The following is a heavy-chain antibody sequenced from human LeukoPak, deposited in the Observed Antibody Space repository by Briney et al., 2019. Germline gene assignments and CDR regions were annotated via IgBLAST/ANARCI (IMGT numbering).Heavy chain of an antibody. D-gene: IGHD4-17*01. Sequence: SETLSLTCTVSGGSIRSYYWSWIRQPPGKGLEWIGYIYYSGSTNYNPSLKSRVSISVDTSKNQFTLKLSSVTAADTAVYYCARTGSTVTMLYPFDHWGQGTLVTVSS. CDR3: ARTGSTVTMLYPFDH. CDR1: GGSIRSYY. V-gene: IGHV4-59*01. J-gene: IGHJ4*02. CDR2: IYYSGST.